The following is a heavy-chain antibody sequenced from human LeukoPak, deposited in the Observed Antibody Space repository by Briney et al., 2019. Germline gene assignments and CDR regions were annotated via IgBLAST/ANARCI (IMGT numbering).Heavy chain of an antibody. CDR3: ARLEAVAGKGWPN. D-gene: IGHD6-19*01. J-gene: IGHJ4*02. Sequence: PGESLKISCKGSGYRFTSYWIGWVRPVPGKGLEWMGIIYPGDSDTRYSPSFQGQVTISADKSISTAYLQWSSLKASDTAMYYCARLEAVAGKGWPNWGQGTLVTVSS. CDR1: GYRFTSYW. CDR2: IYPGDSDT. V-gene: IGHV5-51*01.